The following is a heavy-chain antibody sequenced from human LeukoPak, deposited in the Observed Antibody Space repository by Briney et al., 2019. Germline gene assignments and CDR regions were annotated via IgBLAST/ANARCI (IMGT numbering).Heavy chain of an antibody. CDR2: IKEDGSEK. D-gene: IGHD6-13*01. CDR3: ASGRQLGY. Sequence: QPGGSLRLFCAASGFTFSNYWMSWVRQAPGKGLEWVANIKEDGSEKYYVDSVKGRFTISRDNARNSLYLQMNSLRAEDTAVYYCASGRQLGYWGQGTLVTVSS. J-gene: IGHJ4*02. CDR1: GFTFSNYW. V-gene: IGHV3-7*01.